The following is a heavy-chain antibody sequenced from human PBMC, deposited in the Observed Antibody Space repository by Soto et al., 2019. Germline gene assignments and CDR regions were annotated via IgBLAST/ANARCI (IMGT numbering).Heavy chain of an antibody. Sequence: SETLSLTCTVSGGSISSYYWSWIRQPPGKGLEWIGYIYYSGSTYYNPSLKSRVTISVDTSKNQFSLKLSSVTAADTAVYYCAGGRWLHLLLNYWGQGTLVTVSS. CDR1: GGSISSYY. V-gene: IGHV4-59*12. J-gene: IGHJ4*02. CDR3: AGGRWLHLLLNY. CDR2: IYYSGST. D-gene: IGHD3-22*01.